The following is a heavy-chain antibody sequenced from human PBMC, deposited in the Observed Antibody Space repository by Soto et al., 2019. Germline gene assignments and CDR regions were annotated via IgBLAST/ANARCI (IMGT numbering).Heavy chain of an antibody. J-gene: IGHJ4*02. CDR1: GGSISSGGYY. CDR3: ARYPLIAAAGTYEYYFDY. Sequence: QVQLQESGPGLVKPSQTLSLTCTVSGGSISSGGYYWRWIRQHPGKGLEWIGYIYYSGSTYYNPSLKSRVTISVDTSKNQFSLKLSSVTAADTAVYYCARYPLIAAAGTYEYYFDYWGQGTLVTVSS. CDR2: IYYSGST. V-gene: IGHV4-31*03. D-gene: IGHD6-13*01.